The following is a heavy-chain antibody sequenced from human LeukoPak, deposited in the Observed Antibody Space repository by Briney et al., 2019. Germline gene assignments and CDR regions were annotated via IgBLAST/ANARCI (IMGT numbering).Heavy chain of an antibody. J-gene: IGHJ6*03. CDR3: ARDPYSGNYGTYYYYYYMDV. D-gene: IGHD1-26*01. CDR2: ITSSGTYT. V-gene: IGHV3-21*01. Sequence: GGSLRLSCAASGFTFSSYSMNWVRQAPGKAMEWVSSITSSGTYTFYADSVKGRFTISRDNAKNSLYLQMDSLGPEDTAVYYCARDPYSGNYGTYYYYYYMDVWGKGTTVTISS. CDR1: GFTFSSYS.